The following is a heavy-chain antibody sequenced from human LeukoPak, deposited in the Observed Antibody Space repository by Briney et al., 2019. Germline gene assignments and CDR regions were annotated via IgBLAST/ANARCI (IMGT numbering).Heavy chain of an antibody. CDR2: RVGNRSYI. CDR3: TRERIYSGNYLYVYF. J-gene: IGHJ4*02. Sequence: GGYLRLSCAASGFTFCSYDMNWDRQAPGKGLEWVSSRVGNRSYIDYADSVKGGYTISRENAKNSLYLQMSSLTAEETAGYYCTRERIYSGNYLYVYFWGRGTLVTVSS. CDR1: GFTFCSYD. D-gene: IGHD3-10*01. V-gene: IGHV3-21*01.